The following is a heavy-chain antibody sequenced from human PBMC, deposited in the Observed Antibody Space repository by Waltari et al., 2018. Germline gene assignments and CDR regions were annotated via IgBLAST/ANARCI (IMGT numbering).Heavy chain of an antibody. D-gene: IGHD1-26*01. CDR2: ISAYNGNT. J-gene: IGHJ6*03. CDR3: ARGETTTYYYYYYYMDV. V-gene: IGHV1-18*01. CDR1: GYTFTSYG. Sequence: QVQLVQSGAEVKKPGASVKVSCKASGYTFTSYGISWVRQAPGQGREWMGWISAYNGNTSYAQKLQGRVTMTTDTSTSTAYMELRSLRSDDTAVYYCARGETTTYYYYYYYMDVWGKGTTVTVSS.